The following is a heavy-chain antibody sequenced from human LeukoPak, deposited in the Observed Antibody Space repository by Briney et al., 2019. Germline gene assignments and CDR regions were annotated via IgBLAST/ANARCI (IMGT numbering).Heavy chain of an antibody. CDR1: GGSISSSSYY. D-gene: IGHD6-13*01. CDR2: IYYSGST. Sequence: PSETLSLTCTVSGGSISSSSYYWGWIRQPPGKGLEWIGSIYYSGSTYYNPSLKSRVTISVDTSKNQFSLKLSSVTAADTAVYYCARAVGAAAGAYYMDVWGKGTTVTVSS. V-gene: IGHV4-39*07. J-gene: IGHJ6*03. CDR3: ARAVGAAAGAYYMDV.